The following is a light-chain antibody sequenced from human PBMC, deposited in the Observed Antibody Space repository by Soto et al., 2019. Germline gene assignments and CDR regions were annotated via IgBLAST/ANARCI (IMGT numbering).Light chain of an antibody. J-gene: IGLJ3*02. CDR1: SSDVGGYNY. CDR2: EVS. CDR3: SSFTNTLSRV. V-gene: IGLV2-14*01. Sequence: QSALTQPASVSGSPGQSITISCTGSSSDVGGYNYVSWYQQHPGKAPKLIICEVSHRPSGVSNRFSGSKSANTASLTISGLQAEDEADYYCSSFTNTLSRVFGGGTKVTV.